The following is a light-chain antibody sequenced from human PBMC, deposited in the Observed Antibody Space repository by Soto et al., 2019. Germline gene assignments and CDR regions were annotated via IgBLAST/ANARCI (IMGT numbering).Light chain of an antibody. CDR2: TSA. V-gene: IGKV1-39*01. Sequence: IHMTQSPSSLSASVGDRVTISCRASQRITTYLNWYQQKPGEAPNLLISTSATLQRGVPSRFSGSGSGTDFTLTITSLQRADFATYFCQQTYSTPYTFGQGTQLEIK. CDR1: QRITTY. CDR3: QQTYSTPYT. J-gene: IGKJ2*01.